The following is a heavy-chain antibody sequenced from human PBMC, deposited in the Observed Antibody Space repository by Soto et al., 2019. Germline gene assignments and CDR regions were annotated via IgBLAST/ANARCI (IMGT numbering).Heavy chain of an antibody. CDR3: ARTHLYYYDSSGYWYYFDY. CDR1: GGSVSSGSYY. J-gene: IGHJ4*02. CDR2: IYYSGST. D-gene: IGHD3-22*01. Sequence: SETLSLTCTVSGGSVSSGSYYWSWIRQPPGKGLEWIGYIYYSGSTNYNPSLKSQVTISVDTSKNQFSLKLSSVTAADTAVYYCARTHLYYYDSSGYWYYFDYWGQGTLVTVSS. V-gene: IGHV4-61*01.